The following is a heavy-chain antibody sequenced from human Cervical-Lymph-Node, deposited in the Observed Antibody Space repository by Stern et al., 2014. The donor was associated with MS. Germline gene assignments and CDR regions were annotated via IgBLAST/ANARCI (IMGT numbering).Heavy chain of an antibody. V-gene: IGHV1-69*01. CDR3: ARDNDDHGMDV. Sequence: VHLVESGADVKKPGSSVKVSCTASGDTFINFGISWVRQAPGHGLEWMGGFIPLFGTTEYVQKFQGRVTISADESATTVYMELSGRRSEDTAVYYCARDNDDHGMDVWGQGTTVTVTS. J-gene: IGHJ6*02. CDR2: FIPLFGTT. D-gene: IGHD1-1*01. CDR1: GDTFINFG.